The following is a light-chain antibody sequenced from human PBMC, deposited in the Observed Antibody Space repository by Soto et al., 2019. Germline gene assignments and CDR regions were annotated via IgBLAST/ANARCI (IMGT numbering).Light chain of an antibody. CDR1: QGIRSY. CDR2: PAS. CDR3: QQADSFTCP. Sequence: DIQMTQSPSSVSASIGDRVTITCRASQGIRSYLAWYQQTPGKAPKLLIYPASSLRSGVPSRFSGSGSGTDFTLTISSLEAEEFAIYYCQQADSFTCPFGGGTKVDIK. J-gene: IGKJ4*01. V-gene: IGKV1-12*01.